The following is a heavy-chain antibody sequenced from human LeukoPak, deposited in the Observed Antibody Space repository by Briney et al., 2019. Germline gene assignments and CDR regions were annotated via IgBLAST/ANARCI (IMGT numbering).Heavy chain of an antibody. V-gene: IGHV3-23*01. Sequence: GASLRLSYAASGFTFSSYAMSWVRQALGKGLEWVSAISGSGGSTYYADSVKGRFTISRDNSKNTLYLQMNSLRAEDTAVYYCAKDVHYDFWSGYSSDYWGQGTLVTVSS. J-gene: IGHJ4*02. CDR2: ISGSGGST. CDR1: GFTFSSYA. D-gene: IGHD3-3*01. CDR3: AKDVHYDFWSGYSSDY.